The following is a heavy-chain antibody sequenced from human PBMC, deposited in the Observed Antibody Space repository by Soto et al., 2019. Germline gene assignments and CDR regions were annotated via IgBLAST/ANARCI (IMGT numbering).Heavy chain of an antibody. CDR2: IYYSGST. J-gene: IGHJ5*02. CDR3: ARPMIELSTPNLGWFDP. Sequence: PSETLSLTCTVSGGSIRSSSYYWGWIRQPPGKGLEWIGNIYYSGSTYYNPSLKSRVTISVDTSKNQFSLKLRSVTAADMAVYYCARPMIELSTPNLGWFDPWGQGTLVTVSS. D-gene: IGHD3-22*01. CDR1: GGSIRSSSYY. V-gene: IGHV4-39*01.